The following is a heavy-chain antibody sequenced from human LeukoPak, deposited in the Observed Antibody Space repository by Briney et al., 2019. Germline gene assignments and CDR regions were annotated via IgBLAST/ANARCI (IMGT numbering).Heavy chain of an antibody. D-gene: IGHD3-16*02. Sequence: SETLSLTCAVYGGSFSGYYWSWIRQPPGKGLEWIGEINHSGSTNYNPSLKSRVTILGDTSKNQFSLKLSSVTAADTAVYYCASAYYVWGSYRRRNFDYWGQGTLVTVSS. J-gene: IGHJ4*02. CDR2: INHSGST. CDR1: GGSFSGYY. V-gene: IGHV4-34*01. CDR3: ASAYYVWGSYRRRNFDY.